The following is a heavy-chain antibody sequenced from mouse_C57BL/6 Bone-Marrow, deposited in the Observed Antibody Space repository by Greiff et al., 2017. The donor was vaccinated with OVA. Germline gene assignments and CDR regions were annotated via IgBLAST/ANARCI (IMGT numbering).Heavy chain of an antibody. D-gene: IGHD2-4*01. V-gene: IGHV1-50*01. CDR3: ASGGDYDYSYWYFDV. CDR1: GYTFTSYW. CDR2: IDPSDSYT. J-gene: IGHJ1*03. Sequence: QVQLQQPGAELVKPGASVKLSCKASGYTFTSYWMQWVKQRPGQGLEWIGEIDPSDSYTNYNQKFKGKATLTVDTSSSTAYMQLSSLTSEDSAVYFCASGGDYDYSYWYFDVWGTGTTVTVSS.